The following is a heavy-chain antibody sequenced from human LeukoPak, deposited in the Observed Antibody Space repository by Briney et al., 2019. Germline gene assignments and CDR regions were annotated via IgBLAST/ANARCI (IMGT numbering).Heavy chain of an antibody. CDR3: AKAAKFYYGSETYYYFDY. J-gene: IGHJ4*01. D-gene: IGHD3-10*01. CDR1: SASISTYY. V-gene: IGHV4-59*01. CDR2: IYHSGTS. Sequence: PSGTLSLTCTVSSASISTYYWSWIRQPPGKGLEWIGYIYHSGTSNYNPSLKSRVTMSVDTSKSQFSLSLSSVTSADTAVYYCAKAAKFYYGSETYYYFDYWGQGTLVTVSS.